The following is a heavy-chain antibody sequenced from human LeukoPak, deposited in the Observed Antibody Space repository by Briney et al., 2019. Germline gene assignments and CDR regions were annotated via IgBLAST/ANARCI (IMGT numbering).Heavy chain of an antibody. CDR1: GFTFSSYW. CDR3: ASVASSSWYSLLDP. V-gene: IGHV3-7*01. J-gene: IGHJ5*02. CDR2: IKQDGSEK. D-gene: IGHD6-13*01. Sequence: GGSLRLSCAASGFTFSSYWMGWVRQARGKGLEWVANIKQDGSEKYYVDSVKGRFTISRDNAKNSLYLQMNSLRAEDTAVYYCASVASSSWYSLLDPWGQGTLVTVSS.